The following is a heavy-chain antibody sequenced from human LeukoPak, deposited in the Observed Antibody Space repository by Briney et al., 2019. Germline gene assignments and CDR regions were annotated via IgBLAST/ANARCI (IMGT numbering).Heavy chain of an antibody. CDR1: GYTFTSYG. CDR3: ARLRFAAMVGIPYYFDY. V-gene: IGHV1-18*01. D-gene: IGHD5-18*01. CDR2: ISAYNGNT. Sequence: GASVNVSCKASGYTFTSYGISWVRQAPGQGLEGMGWISAYNGNTNYAQKLQGRVTMTRDTSTSTVYMELRSLRSDDTAVYYCARLRFAAMVGIPYYFDYWGQGTLVTVSS. J-gene: IGHJ4*02.